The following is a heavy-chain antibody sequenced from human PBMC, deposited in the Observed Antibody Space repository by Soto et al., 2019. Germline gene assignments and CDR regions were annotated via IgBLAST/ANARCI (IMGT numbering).Heavy chain of an antibody. D-gene: IGHD6-13*01. V-gene: IGHV3-48*03. CDR2: ISSSGSTI. J-gene: IGHJ6*02. Sequence: GGSLRLSCAASGFTFSSYEMNWVRQAPGKGLEWVSHISSSGSTIYYADSVKGRFSISRDNAKNSLYLQMNSLRAEDTAVYYCARGGPAAGTDYYYGMDVWGQGTTVTVSS. CDR1: GFTFSSYE. CDR3: ARGGPAAGTDYYYGMDV.